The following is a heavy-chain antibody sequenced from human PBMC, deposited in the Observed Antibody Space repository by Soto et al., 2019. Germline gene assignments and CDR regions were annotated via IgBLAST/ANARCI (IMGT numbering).Heavy chain of an antibody. D-gene: IGHD6-13*01. CDR3: ARGLFPLYSSLGGCWFDP. J-gene: IGHJ5*02. CDR2: INHSGST. Sequence: QVQLQQWGAGLLKPSETLSLTCSVYGGSFSGYYWSGIRQPPGKGLDWIVEINHSGSTNYNPSLKSRVTISVDTSKNQFSLKLSSVTAADTAVYYCARGLFPLYSSLGGCWFDPWGQGTLVTVSS. CDR1: GGSFSGYY. V-gene: IGHV4-34*01.